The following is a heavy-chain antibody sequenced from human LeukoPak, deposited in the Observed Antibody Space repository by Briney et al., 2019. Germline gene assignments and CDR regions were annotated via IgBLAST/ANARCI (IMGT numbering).Heavy chain of an antibody. D-gene: IGHD3-22*01. CDR1: GYSFTSYW. CDR3: ARLYYYDSSGYYFDYYYYMDV. CDR2: IYPGDSDT. V-gene: IGHV5-51*01. J-gene: IGHJ6*03. Sequence: EGSLKISCKGSGYSFTSYWIGWVRQMPGKGLEWMGIIYPGDSDTRYSPSFQGQVTISADKSISTAYLQWSSLKASDTAMYYCARLYYYDSSGYYFDYYYYMDVWGKGTTVTVSS.